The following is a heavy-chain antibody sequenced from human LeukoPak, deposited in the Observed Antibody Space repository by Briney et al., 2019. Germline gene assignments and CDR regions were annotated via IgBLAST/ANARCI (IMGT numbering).Heavy chain of an antibody. V-gene: IGHV4-39*01. CDR3: ARSDHVLRYFDWLPPGDI. D-gene: IGHD3-9*01. CDR1: GGSISCSSYY. J-gene: IGHJ3*02. CDR2: IYYSGST. Sequence: PSETLSLTCTVSGGSISCSSYYWGWIRQPPGKGLEWIGSIYYSGSTYYNPSPKSRVTISVDTSKNQFSLKRSSVTAADTAVYYCARSDHVLRYFDWLPPGDIWGQGTMVTVSS.